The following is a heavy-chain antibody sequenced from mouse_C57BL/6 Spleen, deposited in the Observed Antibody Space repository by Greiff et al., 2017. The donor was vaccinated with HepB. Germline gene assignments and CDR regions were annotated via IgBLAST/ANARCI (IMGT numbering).Heavy chain of an antibody. CDR1: GYTFTNYW. V-gene: IGHV1-63*01. J-gene: IGHJ1*03. CDR3: ARGSFYYGSSYGYFDV. D-gene: IGHD1-1*01. CDR2: IYPGGGYT. Sequence: QVQLQESGAELVRPGPSVKMSCKASGYTFTNYWIGWAKQRPGHGLEWIGDIYPGGGYTNYNEKFKGKATLTADKSSSTAYMQFSSLTSEDSAIYYCARGSFYYGSSYGYFDVWGTGTTVTVSS.